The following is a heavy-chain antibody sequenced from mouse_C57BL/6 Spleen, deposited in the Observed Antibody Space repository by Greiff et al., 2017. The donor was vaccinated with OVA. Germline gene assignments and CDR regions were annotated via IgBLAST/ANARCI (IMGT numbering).Heavy chain of an antibody. V-gene: IGHV1-54*01. CDR2: INPGSGGT. Sequence: LQQSGAELVRPGTSVKVSCKASGYAFTNYLIEWVKQRPGQGLEWIGVINPGSGGTNYNEKFKGKATLTADKSSSTAYMQLSSLTSEDSAVYFCARGVPFAYWGQGTLVTVSA. CDR1: GYAFTNYL. J-gene: IGHJ3*01. CDR3: ARGVPFAY. D-gene: IGHD2-14*01.